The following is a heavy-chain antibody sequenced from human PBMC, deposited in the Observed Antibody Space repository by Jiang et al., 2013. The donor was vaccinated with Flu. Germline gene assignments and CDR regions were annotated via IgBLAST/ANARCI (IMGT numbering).Heavy chain of an antibody. CDR3: VRDRWSEAYKFFDF. V-gene: IGHV3-33*01. CDR1: GFTFTSRG. CDR2: IWDNGINK. J-gene: IGHJ4*02. Sequence: VQLVESGGGVVQPGRSLRLSCVTSGFTFTSRGFNWVRQAPGKGLEWMGYIWDNGINKYYAESMKDRITISRDNSKDTVYLEVRSLRVEDTAVYYCVRDRWSEAYKFFDFWGEGDPGHRLL. D-gene: IGHD4-23*01.